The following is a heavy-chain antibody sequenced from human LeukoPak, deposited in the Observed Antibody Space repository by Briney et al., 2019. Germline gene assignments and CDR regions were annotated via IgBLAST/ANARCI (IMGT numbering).Heavy chain of an antibody. Sequence: PGGSLRLSCAASGFTFSSYAMSWVRQAPGKGLEWVSAISGSGGSTYYADSVKGRFTISRDNSKNTLYLQMNSLRAEDMAVYYCAKRHRDSSGYYQECYDYWGQGTLVTVSS. V-gene: IGHV3-23*01. CDR1: GFTFSSYA. D-gene: IGHD3-22*01. J-gene: IGHJ4*02. CDR2: ISGSGGST. CDR3: AKRHRDSSGYYQECYDY.